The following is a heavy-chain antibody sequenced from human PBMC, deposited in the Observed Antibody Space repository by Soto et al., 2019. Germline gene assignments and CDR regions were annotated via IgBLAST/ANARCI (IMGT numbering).Heavy chain of an antibody. Sequence: QVQLVESGGGVVQPGRSLRLSCAASGFTFSSYAMHWVRQAPGKGLEWVAVISYDGSNKYYADSVKGRFTISRDNSKNTLNLQMNSLRAEDTAGYYCAREVGATDYWGQGTLVTVSS. CDR3: AREVGATDY. CDR1: GFTFSSYA. J-gene: IGHJ4*02. D-gene: IGHD1-26*01. V-gene: IGHV3-30-3*01. CDR2: ISYDGSNK.